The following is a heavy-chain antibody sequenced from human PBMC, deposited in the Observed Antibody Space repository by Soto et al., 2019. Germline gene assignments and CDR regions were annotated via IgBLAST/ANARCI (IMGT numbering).Heavy chain of an antibody. J-gene: IGHJ6*02. CDR1: GVAFSSYA. Sequence: SVKVSCKASGVAFSSYAISWVRQAPGQGLEWMGGIIPIFGTENYAQKFQGRVTITADESTSTAYMELSSLRSEDTAVYYCARGSTIFGVVIRLIDYYYYGMDVLGQGTTVTVSS. V-gene: IGHV1-69*13. CDR3: ARGSTIFGVVIRLIDYYYYGMDV. CDR2: IIPIFGTE. D-gene: IGHD3-3*01.